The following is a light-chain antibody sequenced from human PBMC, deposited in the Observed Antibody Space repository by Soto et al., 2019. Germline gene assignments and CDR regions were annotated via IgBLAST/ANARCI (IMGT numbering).Light chain of an antibody. CDR1: SSDVGGYNY. V-gene: IGLV2-8*01. CDR3: SSFAGTYYWV. Sequence: QSALTQPPSASGSPGQSVAISCTGTSSDVGGYNYVSWYQQHPGKAPKLIILEVNKRPSGVPDRFSGSKSGNTASLTVSGLQAEDEADYYCSSFAGTYYWVFGGGTKVTVL. CDR2: EVN. J-gene: IGLJ2*01.